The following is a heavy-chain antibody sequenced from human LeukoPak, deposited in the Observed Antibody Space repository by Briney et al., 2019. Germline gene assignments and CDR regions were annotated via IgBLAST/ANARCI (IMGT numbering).Heavy chain of an antibody. V-gene: IGHV1-2*02. D-gene: IGHD2-15*01. J-gene: IGHJ6*02. CDR2: INPNSGGT. Sequence: ASVKVSCKASGYTFTGYYMHWVRQAPGQGLEWMGWINPNSGGTNYAQKVQGRGTMTRDTSISTAYMELSRLRSDDTAVYYCATDQYCSGGSCYSRKVNYYGMDVWGQGTTVTVSS. CDR1: GYTFTGYY. CDR3: ATDQYCSGGSCYSRKVNYYGMDV.